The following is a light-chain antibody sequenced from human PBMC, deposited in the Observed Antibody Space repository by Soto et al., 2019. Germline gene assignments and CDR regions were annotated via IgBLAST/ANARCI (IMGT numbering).Light chain of an antibody. J-gene: IGKJ1*01. CDR3: QHRYNWPWT. V-gene: IGKV3-11*01. Sequence: EIVLTQSPATLPLSPGERATLSCRASQSFSTYLAWYQQKPGQAPRLLIYDTSKRATGIPARFSGSGSGTDVTLTINSLEPEDFAMYYCQHRYNWPWTFGQGTKVEIK. CDR2: DTS. CDR1: QSFSTY.